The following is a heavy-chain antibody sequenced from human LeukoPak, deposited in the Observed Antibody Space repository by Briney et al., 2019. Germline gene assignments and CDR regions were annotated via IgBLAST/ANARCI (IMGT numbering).Heavy chain of an antibody. D-gene: IGHD4/OR15-4a*01. J-gene: IGHJ1*01. CDR2: IYLGDSDT. CDR1: GYRFTSYS. Sequence: GEPLKTSCKGSGYRFTSYSIGWVRQMPGKGLEWMGLIYLGDSDTRYSPSCQGQAPIPATKSITHAYLNWTSLEPSNTAINTVGRRGASSEYFHDWGQGTLVTVSS. V-gene: IGHV5-51*01. CDR3: GRRGASSEYFHD.